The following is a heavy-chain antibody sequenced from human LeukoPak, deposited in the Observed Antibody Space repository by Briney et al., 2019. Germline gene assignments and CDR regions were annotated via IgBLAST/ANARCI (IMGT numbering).Heavy chain of an antibody. CDR1: GFTFSSYA. CDR3: ARGRSWAVTAAQDV. CDR2: ISGSGGST. J-gene: IGHJ2*01. V-gene: IGHV3-23*01. Sequence: GGSLRLSCAASGFTFSSYAMSWVRQAPGKGLEWVSAISGSGGSTYYADSVKGRFTISRDNAKKSVYLRLNSLRVEDSALYFCARGRSWAVTAAQDVWGRGALVTVSS. D-gene: IGHD4-17*01.